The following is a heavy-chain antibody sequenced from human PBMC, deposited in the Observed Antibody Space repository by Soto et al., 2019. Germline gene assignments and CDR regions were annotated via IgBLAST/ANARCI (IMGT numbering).Heavy chain of an antibody. V-gene: IGHV1-69*01. CDR2: NIPIFGTA. CDR1: GGTFSSYA. CDR3: ARAEYYASCITVLAQPYYYYYGMDV. D-gene: IGHD3-22*01. Sequence: QVQLVQSGAEVKKPGSSVKVSCKASGGTFSSYAISWVRQAPGQGLEWMGGNIPIFGTANYAQKFQDRVTITAEESTSTAYRELGSLRSEETAVYYCARAEYYASCITVLAQPYYYYYGMDVWGRGTTVTVS. J-gene: IGHJ6*01.